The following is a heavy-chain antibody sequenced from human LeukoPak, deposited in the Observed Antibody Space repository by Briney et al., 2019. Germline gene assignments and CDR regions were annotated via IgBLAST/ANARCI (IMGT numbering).Heavy chain of an antibody. CDR3: ARATLDN. CDR1: GFNVSNNY. V-gene: IGHV3-53*01. Sequence: PGGSLRLSCAASGFNVSNNYISWLRQAAGKGLEWVSVIYSGGSTKYADSVKARFTISRDNSKNTVYLQMNSLRADDPAVYYCARATLDNWGQGTLVTVSS. J-gene: IGHJ4*02. CDR2: IYSGGST.